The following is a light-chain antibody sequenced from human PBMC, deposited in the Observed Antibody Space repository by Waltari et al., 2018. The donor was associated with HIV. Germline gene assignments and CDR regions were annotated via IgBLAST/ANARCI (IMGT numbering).Light chain of an antibody. V-gene: IGKV1-39*01. J-gene: IGKJ2*01. Sequence: DIQMSQSPSSLSAPLGARVTIICRTSEDVAHFLNWYFQGPGRAPRHILYAASNLNFGIPSRFSGNGSGTDFSHTINGPRPDDVGTYYCQQSYSSSPPLYTFGLGT. CDR2: AAS. CDR1: EDVAHF. CDR3: QQSYSSSPPLYT.